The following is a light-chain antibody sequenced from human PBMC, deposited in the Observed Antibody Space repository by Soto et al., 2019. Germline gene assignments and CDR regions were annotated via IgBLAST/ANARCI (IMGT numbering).Light chain of an antibody. CDR1: NIGSKS. CDR2: YDS. Sequence: SYELTQPPSVSVAPGKTARITCGGNNIGSKSVHWYQQKPGQAPVLVIYYDSDRPSGIPERFSGSNSGSTATLTISRVEAGDEADYYCQVWDSSSDHLYVFGTGTKATVL. CDR3: QVWDSSSDHLYV. J-gene: IGLJ1*01. V-gene: IGLV3-21*04.